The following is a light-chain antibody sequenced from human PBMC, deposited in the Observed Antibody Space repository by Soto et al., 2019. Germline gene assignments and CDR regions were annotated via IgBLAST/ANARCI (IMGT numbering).Light chain of an antibody. CDR3: QQYNNWPQT. CDR1: QSGSSN. J-gene: IGKJ1*01. Sequence: EIVMTQSPATLSVSPGERATLSCRASQSGSSNLAWYQQKPGQGPRLLIYGASPRATGIPARFSGSGSGTEFTLAISSLQSEDFAVYYCQQYNNWPQTFGQGTKVEIK. CDR2: GAS. V-gene: IGKV3-15*01.